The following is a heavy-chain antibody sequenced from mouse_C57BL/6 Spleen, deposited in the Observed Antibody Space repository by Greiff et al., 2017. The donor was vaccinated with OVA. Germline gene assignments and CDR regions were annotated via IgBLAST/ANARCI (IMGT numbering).Heavy chain of an antibody. Sequence: DVKLQESGPELVKPGASVKISCKASGYSFTGYYMNWVKQSPEKSLEWIGEINPSTGGTTYNQKFKAKATLTVDKSSSTAYMQLKSLTSEDSAAYYCASYYYGKGYFDVWGTGTTVTVSS. D-gene: IGHD1-1*01. J-gene: IGHJ1*03. CDR3: ASYYYGKGYFDV. CDR1: GYSFTGYY. CDR2: INPSTGGT. V-gene: IGHV1-42*01.